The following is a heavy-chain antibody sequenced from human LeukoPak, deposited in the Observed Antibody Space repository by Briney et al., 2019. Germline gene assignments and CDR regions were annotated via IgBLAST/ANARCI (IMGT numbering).Heavy chain of an antibody. Sequence: GASVRVSCKASGYIFTASYIHWVRQAPGRGLEWMGWINPHSGDTKFAQKFQGRLTMTTDTAITTGYMELNRLRYDDAAMYYCARKHFGASSPFDYWGQGTLVTVSS. V-gene: IGHV1-2*02. CDR2: INPHSGDT. D-gene: IGHD2-21*01. J-gene: IGHJ4*02. CDR1: GYIFTASY. CDR3: ARKHFGASSPFDY.